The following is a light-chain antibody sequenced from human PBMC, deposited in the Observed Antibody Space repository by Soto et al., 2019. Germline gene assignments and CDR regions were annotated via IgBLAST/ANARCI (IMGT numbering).Light chain of an antibody. Sequence: DIPLNQSPSTLFASVGDRVTITCRASHTISKWLAWYQQKPGKAPTLLIYEASRLGTGVPSRFSGSGSGTEFSITISSLQPDDSATYYCQQYNTFWTFGHGTKVEI. CDR2: EAS. V-gene: IGKV1-5*03. CDR1: HTISKW. CDR3: QQYNTFWT. J-gene: IGKJ1*01.